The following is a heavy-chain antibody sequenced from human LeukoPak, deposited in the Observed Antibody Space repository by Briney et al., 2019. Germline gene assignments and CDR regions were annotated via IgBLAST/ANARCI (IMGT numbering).Heavy chain of an antibody. D-gene: IGHD5-12*01. V-gene: IGHV4-34*01. J-gene: IGHJ4*02. CDR3: ARGRGVATIGVVDY. CDR1: GGSFSGYY. CDR2: INRSGST. Sequence: SETLSLTCAVYGGSFSGYYWSWIRQPPGKGLEWIGEINRSGSTNYNPSLKSRVTISVDTSKNQFSLKLSSVTAADTAVYYCARGRGVATIGVVDYWGQGTLVTVSS.